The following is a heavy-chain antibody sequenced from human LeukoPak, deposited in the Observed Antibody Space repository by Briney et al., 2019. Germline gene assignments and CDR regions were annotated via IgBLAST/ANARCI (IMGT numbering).Heavy chain of an antibody. CDR3: TRNRGYYVNDY. J-gene: IGHJ4*02. CDR2: LSMRGTT. V-gene: IGHV4-59*01. D-gene: IGHD1-26*01. CDR1: GASIRSSF. Sequence: SETLSLTCTVSGASIRSSFWNWIRQPPGRGLEWIGYLSMRGTTNYNPSLKSRVTISADTSENQFSLKVSSVTAADTAVYYCTRNRGYYVNDYWGQGILVTVSS.